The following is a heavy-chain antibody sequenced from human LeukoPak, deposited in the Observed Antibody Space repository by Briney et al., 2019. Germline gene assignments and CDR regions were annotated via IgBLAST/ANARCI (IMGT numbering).Heavy chain of an antibody. V-gene: IGHV4-39*07. Sequence: SETLSLTCTVSGGSISSSSYYWGCIRQPPGKGLEWIGSIYYSGSTYYNPSLKSRVTISVDTSKNQFSLKLSSVTAADTAVYYCARPYSSGWYGAFDIWGQGAMVTVSS. J-gene: IGHJ3*02. D-gene: IGHD6-19*01. CDR3: ARPYSSGWYGAFDI. CDR1: GGSISSSSYY. CDR2: IYYSGST.